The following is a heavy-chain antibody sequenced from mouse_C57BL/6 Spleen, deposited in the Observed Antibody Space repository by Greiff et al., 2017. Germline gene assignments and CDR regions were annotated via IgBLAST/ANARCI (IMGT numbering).Heavy chain of an antibody. D-gene: IGHD2-1*01. CDR3: ARGGVYYGSYY. J-gene: IGHJ2*01. CDR1: GYSFTGYY. CDR2: INPSTGGT. V-gene: IGHV1-42*01. Sequence: EVQLQQSGPELVKPGASVKISCKASGYSFTGYYMNWVKQSPEKSLEWIGEINPSTGGTTYNQKFKAKATLTVDKSSSTAYMQLKSLTSEDSAVYYCARGGVYYGSYYWGQGTTLTVSS.